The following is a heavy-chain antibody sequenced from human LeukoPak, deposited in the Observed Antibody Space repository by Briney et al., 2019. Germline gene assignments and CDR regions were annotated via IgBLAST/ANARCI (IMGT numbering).Heavy chain of an antibody. CDR2: IKDDGSEK. J-gene: IGHJ5*02. CDR1: TFTFSSYW. Sequence: GGSLRLSCAASTFTFSSYWMSWVRQAPGKGLEWVATIKDDGSEKFYVDSVSGRFTISRDNAKNSLYLQMNSLRAEDTAVYYCARRGTYQDWFDPWGQGTLVTVSS. CDR3: ARRGTYQDWFDP. V-gene: IGHV3-7*01. D-gene: IGHD3-16*01.